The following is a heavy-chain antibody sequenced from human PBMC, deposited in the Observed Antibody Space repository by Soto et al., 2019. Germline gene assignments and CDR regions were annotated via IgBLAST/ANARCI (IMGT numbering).Heavy chain of an antibody. J-gene: IGHJ6*02. V-gene: IGHV1-2*04. CDR3: ARGHSTDCSNGVCSFFYNHEMDV. CDR2: INPKSGGT. Sequence: ASVKVSCKASGYSFTDYHVHWVRQAPGQGLEWLGRINPKSGGTSTAQKFQGWVTMTRDTSINTAYMDLTRLRSDDTAVYYCARGHSTDCSNGVCSFFYNHEMDVWGQGTPITV. D-gene: IGHD2-8*01. CDR1: GYSFTDYH.